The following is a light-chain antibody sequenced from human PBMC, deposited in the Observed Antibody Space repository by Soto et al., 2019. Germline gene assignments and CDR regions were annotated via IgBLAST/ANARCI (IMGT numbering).Light chain of an antibody. J-gene: IGLJ7*02. CDR2: EVS. V-gene: IGLV2-23*02. CDR3: CSYGGSRAV. CDR1: SSDVGSHNL. Sequence: QSALTQPASVSGSPGQSITISCTGTSSDVGSHNLVSWYQQHPGQAPKLMIYEVSKRPLGVYARFSASKSGNTASLAISGLQAEEEAEYYCCSYGGSRAVFVGGTQLTAL.